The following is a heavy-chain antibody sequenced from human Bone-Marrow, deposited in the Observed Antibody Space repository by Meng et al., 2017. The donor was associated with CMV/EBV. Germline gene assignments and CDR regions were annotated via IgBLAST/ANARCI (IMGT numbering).Heavy chain of an antibody. Sequence: SETLSLTCTVSGGSISSGGYYWSWIRQHPGKGLEWIGYIYYSGSTYYNPSLKSRVTISVDTSKNQFSLKLSSVTAADTAVYYCARGDSIAARPPVYFDFWGQGTLVTVSS. CDR2: IYYSGST. D-gene: IGHD6-6*01. J-gene: IGHJ4*02. V-gene: IGHV4-31*03. CDR1: GGSISSGGYY. CDR3: ARGDSIAARPPVYFDF.